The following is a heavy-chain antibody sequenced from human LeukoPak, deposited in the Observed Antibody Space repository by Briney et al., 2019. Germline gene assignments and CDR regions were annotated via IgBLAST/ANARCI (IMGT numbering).Heavy chain of an antibody. D-gene: IGHD3-10*01. V-gene: IGHV3-30*03. CDR2: ISYDGSNK. J-gene: IGHJ4*02. CDR3: TRDYGRTPYDY. CDR1: GFTFSSYG. Sequence: PGRSLRLSCAASGFTFSSYGMHWVRQAPGKGLEWVAVISYDGSNKYYADSVKGRFTISRDNSKNTLYLQMNSLRVEDTAVYYCTRDYGRTPYDYWGQGTLVTVSS.